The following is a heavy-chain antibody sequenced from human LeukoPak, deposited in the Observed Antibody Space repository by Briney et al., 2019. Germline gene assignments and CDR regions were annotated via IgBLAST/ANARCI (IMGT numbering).Heavy chain of an antibody. CDR2: IYYSGST. J-gene: IGHJ5*02. V-gene: IGHV4-39*07. D-gene: IGHD3-22*01. CDR1: GGSISSSSYY. CDR3: ARGYYYDSSGYYGFVAEPQNWFDP. Sequence: PSETLSLTCTVSGGSISSSSYYWGWIRQPPGKGLEWIGSIYYSGSTYYNPSLKSRVTISVDTSKNQFSLKLSSVTAADTAVYYCARGYYYDSSGYYGFVAEPQNWFDPWGQGTLVTVSS.